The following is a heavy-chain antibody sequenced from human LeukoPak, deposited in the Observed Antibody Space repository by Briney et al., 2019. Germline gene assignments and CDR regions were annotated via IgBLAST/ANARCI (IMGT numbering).Heavy chain of an antibody. V-gene: IGHV4-34*01. CDR2: INHSGST. D-gene: IGHD3-22*01. J-gene: IGHJ4*02. Sequence: SETLSLTCAVHGGSFSGYYWSWIRQPPGKGLEWIGEINHSGSTNYNPSPKSRVTISVDTSRNQFSLKLSSVTAADTAVYYCARGRGIVVVILRSYYFDYWGQGTLVTVSS. CDR3: ARGRGIVVVILRSYYFDY. CDR1: GGSFSGYY.